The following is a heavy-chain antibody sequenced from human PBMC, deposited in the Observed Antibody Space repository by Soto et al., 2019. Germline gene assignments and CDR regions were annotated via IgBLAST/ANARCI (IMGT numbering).Heavy chain of an antibody. D-gene: IGHD2-15*01. J-gene: IGHJ6*02. V-gene: IGHV3-33*08. CDR2: IWYDGSNK. Sequence: QVQLVESGGGVVQPGGSLRLSCTTSGFTFNTYGMHWVRQAPGKGLEWVAIIWYDGSNKYYADSVKGRFTIYRDNSNNTLYLQMNSLRAEDKALYHCARADCTGAYCYSWPFNYGVDVWGQGATVTVSS. CDR1: GFTFNTYG. CDR3: ARADCTGAYCYSWPFNYGVDV.